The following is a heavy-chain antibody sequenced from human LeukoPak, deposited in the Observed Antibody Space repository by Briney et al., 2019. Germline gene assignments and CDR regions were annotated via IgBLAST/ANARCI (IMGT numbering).Heavy chain of an antibody. CDR1: GVTFSSYW. J-gene: IGHJ6*03. CDR2: IKQDGSEK. D-gene: IGHD3-10*01. V-gene: IGHV3-7*01. Sequence: PGGPLRLSCAASGVTFSSYWMSWVRQAPGKGREWVANIKQDGSEKYYVDSVKGRFTISRDNAKNSLYLQMNSLRAEDTAAYYCARAGPPRGDYYYYYMDVWGKGTTVTVSS. CDR3: ARAGPPRGDYYYYYMDV.